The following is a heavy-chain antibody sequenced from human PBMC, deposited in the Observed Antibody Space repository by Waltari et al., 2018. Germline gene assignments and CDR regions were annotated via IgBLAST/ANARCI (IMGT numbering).Heavy chain of an antibody. V-gene: IGHV1-8*03. J-gene: IGHJ4*02. CDR2: MNPSNGNA. CDR1: GDNFRNYD. CDR3: ARAYFGSASYPFDS. Sequence: QVQLMQSGAEVKKPGDSVTVSCQASGDNFRNYDITWVRRAAGQGLEWMGWMNPSNGNADYAHKFRGRLTFTRDASMNTAHMELSSLTSDDTAEYFCARAYFGSASYPFDSWGQGALVTVSS. D-gene: IGHD3-10*01.